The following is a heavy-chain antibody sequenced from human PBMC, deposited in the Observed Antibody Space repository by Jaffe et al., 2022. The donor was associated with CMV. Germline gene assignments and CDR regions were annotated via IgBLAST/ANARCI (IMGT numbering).Heavy chain of an antibody. CDR1: GGTFSSYA. D-gene: IGHD4-17*01. CDR3: ARASVLTVTTRSAPYYYYMDV. J-gene: IGHJ6*03. CDR2: IIPILGIA. V-gene: IGHV1-69*09. Sequence: QVQLVQSGAEVKKPGSSVKVSCKASGGTFSSYAISWVRQAPGQGLEWMGRIIPILGIANYAQKFQGRVTITADKSTSTAYMELSSLRSEDTAVYYCARASVLTVTTRSAPYYYYMDVWGKGTTVTVSS.